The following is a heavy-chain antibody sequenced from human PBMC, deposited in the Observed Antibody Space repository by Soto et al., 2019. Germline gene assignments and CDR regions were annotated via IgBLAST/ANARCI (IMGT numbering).Heavy chain of an antibody. Sequence: QMQLQASGPGLVKPSETLSLTCNVSGASVSHGYWSWIRQPPGKELEWIGFMYFGGSFNYNPSRTSRATISVETSKNQFSMKLTSVTASDTAVYYCATSYYDSTGFAVDPWGQGTLVTVSS. CDR1: GASVSHGY. J-gene: IGHJ5*02. D-gene: IGHD3-22*01. CDR3: ATSYYDSTGFAVDP. V-gene: IGHV4-59*02. CDR2: MYFGGSF.